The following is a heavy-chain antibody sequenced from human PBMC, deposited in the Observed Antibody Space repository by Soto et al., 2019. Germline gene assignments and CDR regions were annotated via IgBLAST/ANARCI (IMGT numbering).Heavy chain of an antibody. V-gene: IGHV3-74*01. J-gene: IGHJ4*02. CDR1: GFTFSTFR. Sequence: EVQLVESGGGLVQPGGSLRLSCEASGFTFSTFRMHWVRQAPGKGLVWVSRINSDGSSTNYADSVKGRVTISRDNAKNILYLQMNSLRAEDTAVYYCARDFEYWGQGTLVTVSS. CDR2: INSDGSST. CDR3: ARDFEY.